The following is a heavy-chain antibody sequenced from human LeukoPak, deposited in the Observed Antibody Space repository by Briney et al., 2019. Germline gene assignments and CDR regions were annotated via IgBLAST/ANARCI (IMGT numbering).Heavy chain of an antibody. CDR1: GGTFSSYA. J-gene: IGHJ6*02. D-gene: IGHD3-10*01. CDR2: IIPILGIA. V-gene: IGHV1-69*04. CDR3: ARDQVRNYGYYYGMDV. Sequence: SVKVSCKASGGTFSSYAISWVRQAPGQGLEWRGRIIPILGIANYAQKFQGRVTITADKSTSTAYMELSSLRSEDTAVYYCARDQVRNYGYYYGMDVWGQGTTVTVSS.